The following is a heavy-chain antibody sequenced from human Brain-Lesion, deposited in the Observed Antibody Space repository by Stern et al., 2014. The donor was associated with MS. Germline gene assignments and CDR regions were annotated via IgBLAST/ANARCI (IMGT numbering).Heavy chain of an antibody. J-gene: IGHJ4*02. CDR2: ISWNSGTI. CDR3: ARDITGSSAYFAY. CDR1: GFTFDDYA. V-gene: IGHV3-9*01. Sequence: QLVESGGDLVQPGRSLRLSCAAFGFTFDDYAMHWVRQAPGKGLEGVAGISWNSGTIAYADSVKGRFTTSRDNAYSSLYLQMNSLRPEDTALYYCARDITGSSAYFAYWGQGTLVTVSS. D-gene: IGHD1-14*01.